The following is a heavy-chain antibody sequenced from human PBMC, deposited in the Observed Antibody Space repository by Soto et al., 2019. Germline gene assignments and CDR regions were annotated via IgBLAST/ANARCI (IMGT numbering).Heavy chain of an antibody. J-gene: IGHJ6*02. Sequence: GESLKNSCKGSGDNFITYWIGWVRQMPGKGLEWMGIIYPSDSDTRYSPSFQGQVTISADKSISTAYLQWSSLKASDTAMYYCARRSVRNYYGMDVWGQGTTVTVSS. CDR1: GDNFITYW. CDR2: IYPSDSDT. V-gene: IGHV5-51*01. D-gene: IGHD3-10*01. CDR3: ARRSVRNYYGMDV.